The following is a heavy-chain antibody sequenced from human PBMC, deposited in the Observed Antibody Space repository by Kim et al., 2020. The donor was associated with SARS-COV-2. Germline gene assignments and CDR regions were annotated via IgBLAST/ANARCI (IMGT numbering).Heavy chain of an antibody. Sequence: NDYAVSVKSRITINPDTSKNQFSLQLNSVTPEDTAVYYCARGGIRGVISYWGQGTLVTVSS. CDR2: N. CDR3: ARGGIRGVISY. J-gene: IGHJ4*02. V-gene: IGHV6-1*01. D-gene: IGHD3-10*01.